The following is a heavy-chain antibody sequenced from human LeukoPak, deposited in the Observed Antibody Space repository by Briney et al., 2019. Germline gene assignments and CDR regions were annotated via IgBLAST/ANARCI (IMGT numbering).Heavy chain of an antibody. Sequence: SVRVSCKASGGTFSSYAISWVRQAPGQGLEWMGGIIPIFGTANYAQKFQGRVTITTDESTSTAYMELSSLRSEDTAVYYCASTALPTYYYYYYYMDVWGKGTTVTVSS. J-gene: IGHJ6*03. CDR2: IIPIFGTA. D-gene: IGHD5-18*01. V-gene: IGHV1-69*05. CDR1: GGTFSSYA. CDR3: ASTALPTYYYYYYYMDV.